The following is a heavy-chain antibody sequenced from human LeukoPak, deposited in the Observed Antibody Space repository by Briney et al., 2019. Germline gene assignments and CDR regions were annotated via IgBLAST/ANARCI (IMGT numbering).Heavy chain of an antibody. CDR1: GYTFTSYY. V-gene: IGHV1-46*01. J-gene: IGHJ6*03. Sequence: GASVEVSCKASGYTFTSYYMHWVRQAPGQGLEWMGIINPSGGSTSYAQKFHGRVTMTRDMSTSTDYMELSNLRSEDTAGYYFSSSQTVKRSGFYYYYYMDVWGKGTTVTVSS. CDR2: INPSGGST. D-gene: IGHD6-6*01. CDR3: SSSQTVKRSGFYYYYYMDV.